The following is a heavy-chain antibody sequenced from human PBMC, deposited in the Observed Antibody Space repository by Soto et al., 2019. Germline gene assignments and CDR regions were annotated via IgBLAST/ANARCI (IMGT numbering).Heavy chain of an antibody. CDR1: GFTFSAHG. J-gene: IGHJ4*02. CDR2: IWYDGGTK. Sequence: QVQLVESGGGVVQPGRSLRLSCGVYGFTFSAHGMHWVRQAPGKGLEWVAVIWYDGGTKYHADSVEGRFTISRDNSKNILDLKMGGPGAGDPGMFYWGGEGGGGSARYFDYWGQGTPVTVSS. CDR3: GGEGGGGSARYFDY. D-gene: IGHD6-25*01. V-gene: IGHV3-33*01.